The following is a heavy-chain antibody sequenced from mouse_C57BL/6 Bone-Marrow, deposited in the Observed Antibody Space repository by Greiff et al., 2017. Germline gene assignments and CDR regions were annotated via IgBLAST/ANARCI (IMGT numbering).Heavy chain of an antibody. CDR3: ARHVVWFAY. V-gene: IGHV5-6*01. CDR1: GFTFSSYG. CDR2: ISSGGSYT. J-gene: IGHJ3*01. Sequence: EVQLVESGGDLVKPGGSLKLSCAASGFTFSSYGMSWVRQTPDKRLEWVATISSGGSYTYYPDSVQGRFTISRDNAKNTLYLQMSSLKSEDTAMYYCARHVVWFAYWGQGTLVTVSA.